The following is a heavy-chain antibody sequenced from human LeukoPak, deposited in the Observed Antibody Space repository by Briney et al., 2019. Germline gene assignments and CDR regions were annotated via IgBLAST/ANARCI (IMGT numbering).Heavy chain of an antibody. J-gene: IGHJ5*02. V-gene: IGHV1-8*01. CDR1: GYTFTSYD. Sequence: ASVTVSCKASGYTFTSYDINWVRQATGQGLEWMGWMNPNSGNTGYAQKFQGRVTMTRNTSISTAYMELSSLRSEDTAVYYCATLGIRSYNWFDPWGQGTLVTVSS. CDR2: MNPNSGNT. D-gene: IGHD7-27*01. CDR3: ATLGIRSYNWFDP.